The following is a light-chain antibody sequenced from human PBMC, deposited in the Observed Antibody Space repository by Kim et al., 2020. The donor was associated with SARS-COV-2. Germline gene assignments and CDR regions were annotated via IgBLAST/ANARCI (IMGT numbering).Light chain of an antibody. J-gene: IGKJ1*01. CDR1: QSISRY. Sequence: DIQMTQSPSSLSASVGDRVTITCRASQSISRYFNWYQQKPGEAPKLLIYGASSLQSGVPSRFSDSGSGTDFTLTITSLQPEDFATYYCQQSYNTPPTFGQGTKVDIK. CDR2: GAS. V-gene: IGKV1-39*01. CDR3: QQSYNTPPT.